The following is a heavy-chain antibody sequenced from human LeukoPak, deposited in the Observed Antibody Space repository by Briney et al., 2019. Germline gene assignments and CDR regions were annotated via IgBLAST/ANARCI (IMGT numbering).Heavy chain of an antibody. CDR1: GGSISSYY. CDR2: IYYSGST. J-gene: IGHJ4*02. Sequence: PSETLSLTCTVSGGSISSYYWSWIRQPPGKGLEWIGYIYYSGSTNYNPSLKSRVTISVDTSKNQFSLKLSSVTAAGTAVYYCARGLSTVTTSQFDYWGQGTLVTVSS. D-gene: IGHD4-17*01. CDR3: ARGLSTVTTSQFDY. V-gene: IGHV4-59*01.